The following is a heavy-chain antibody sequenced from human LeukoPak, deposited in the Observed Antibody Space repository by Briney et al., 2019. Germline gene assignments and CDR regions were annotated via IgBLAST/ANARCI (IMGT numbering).Heavy chain of an antibody. CDR3: ARHGRYAEGRSDDAFDI. CDR1: GGSISSSSYY. Sequence: SETLSLTCTVSGGSISSSSYYWGWIRQPPGKGLEWIGSIYYSGSTYYNPSLKSRVTISVDTSKNQFSLKLSSVTAADTAVYYCARHGRYAEGRSDDAFDIWGQGTMVTVSS. V-gene: IGHV4-39*01. CDR2: IYYSGST. D-gene: IGHD3-3*01. J-gene: IGHJ3*02.